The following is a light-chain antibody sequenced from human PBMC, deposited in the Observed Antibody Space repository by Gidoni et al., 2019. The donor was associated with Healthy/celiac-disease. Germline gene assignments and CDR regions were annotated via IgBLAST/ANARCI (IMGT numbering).Light chain of an antibody. Sequence: QSVLPQPPSVSGAPRQRVTIPCTGSSSNIGAGYDVHWYQQLPGTAPKLLIYGNSNRPSGVPDRFSGSKSGTSASLAITWLQAEDEADYYCQSYDSSLSGWVFGGGTKLTVL. CDR1: SSNIGAGYD. CDR2: GNS. CDR3: QSYDSSLSGWV. V-gene: IGLV1-40*01. J-gene: IGLJ3*02.